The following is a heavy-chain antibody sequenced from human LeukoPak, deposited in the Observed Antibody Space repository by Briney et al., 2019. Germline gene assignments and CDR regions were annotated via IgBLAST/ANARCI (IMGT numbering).Heavy chain of an antibody. D-gene: IGHD3-22*01. Sequence: ESGPTLVKPTRTLTLTCTVSGFSLSTSGVTVGWIRQPPGKALEWLALIFWDDAKRYSPSLKSRLTITKDTSKNQVVLTMTNMDPVDTATYYCAHSLYYYDSSGPPSRAFDIWGQGTMVTVSS. V-gene: IGHV2-5*02. CDR1: GFSLSTSGVT. J-gene: IGHJ3*02. CDR3: AHSLYYYDSSGPPSRAFDI. CDR2: IFWDDAK.